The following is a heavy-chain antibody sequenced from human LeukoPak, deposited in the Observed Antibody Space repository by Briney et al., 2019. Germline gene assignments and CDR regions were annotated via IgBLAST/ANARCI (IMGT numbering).Heavy chain of an antibody. D-gene: IGHD3-16*02. CDR2: ISGYNGDT. CDR3: ARDRSTAWFDY. CDR1: GYTFSSYS. V-gene: IGHV1-18*01. J-gene: IGHJ4*02. Sequence: ASVKVSCKASGYTFSSYSISWVRQAPGQGLEWMGWISGYNGDTKIARRLQGRVTLTTDTSTRTAHMELRGLTSDDTAVYYCARDRSTAWFDYWGQGTLVTVSS.